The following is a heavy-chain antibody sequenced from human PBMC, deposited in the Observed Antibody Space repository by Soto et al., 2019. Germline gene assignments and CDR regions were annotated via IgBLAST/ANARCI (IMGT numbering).Heavy chain of an antibody. V-gene: IGHV3-23*01. J-gene: IGHJ5*02. CDR3: AKDGYYYDTSGYPGPLGFDP. CDR1: GFTFSNYA. D-gene: IGHD3-22*01. CDR2: ISGSNT. Sequence: PVGSLRLSCAASGFTFSNYAMNWVRQAPGKGLEWVSAISGSNTYYADSVKGRFTVSRDNSKNTLYLQMNSLRAEDTAVYYCAKDGYYYDTSGYPGPLGFDPWGQGTLVTVSS.